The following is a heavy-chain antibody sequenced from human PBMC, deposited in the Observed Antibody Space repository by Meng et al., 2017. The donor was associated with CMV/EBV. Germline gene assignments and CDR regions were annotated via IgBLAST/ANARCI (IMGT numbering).Heavy chain of an antibody. CDR2: IYTSGST. Sequence: VQVKESGPGLVKPSATLSFTCTVSGGSISSYYWSWIRQPAGKGLEWIGRIYTSGSTNYNPSLKSRVTMSVDTSKNQFSLKLSSVTAADTAVYYCARAAVDLSKDYFDYWGQGTLVTVSS. J-gene: IGHJ4*02. D-gene: IGHD2-15*01. V-gene: IGHV4-4*07. CDR1: GGSISSYY. CDR3: ARAAVDLSKDYFDY.